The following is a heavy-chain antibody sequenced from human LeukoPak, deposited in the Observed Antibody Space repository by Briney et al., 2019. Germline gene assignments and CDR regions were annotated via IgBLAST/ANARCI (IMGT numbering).Heavy chain of an antibody. CDR1: GFTFSSYG. CDR2: ISYDGSNK. D-gene: IGHD2-2*01. V-gene: IGHV3-30*03. CDR3: ARGGRKGTAMGY. Sequence: GGSLRLSCAASGFTFSSYGMHWVRQAPGKGLEWVAVISYDGSNKYYADSVKGRFTISRDNSKNTLYLQMNSLRAEDTAVYYCARGGRKGTAMGYWGQGTLVTVSS. J-gene: IGHJ4*02.